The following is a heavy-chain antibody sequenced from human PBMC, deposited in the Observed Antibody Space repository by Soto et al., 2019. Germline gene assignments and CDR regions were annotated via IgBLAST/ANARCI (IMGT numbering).Heavy chain of an antibody. CDR2: IIPIFGTA. J-gene: IGHJ4*02. V-gene: IGHV1-69*13. D-gene: IGHD5-18*01. CDR3: ARDECCPGGYSYGLDY. CDR1: GGTFSSYA. Sequence: SGKVSCKASGGTFSSYAISWVRQAPGRGLEWMGGIIPIFGTANYAQKFQGRVTITADESTSTAYMELSSLRSEDTAVYYCARDECCPGGYSYGLDYWGQGTLVTVSS.